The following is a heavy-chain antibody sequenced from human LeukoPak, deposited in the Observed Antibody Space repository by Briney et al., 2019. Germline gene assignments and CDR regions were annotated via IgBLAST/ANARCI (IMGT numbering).Heavy chain of an antibody. J-gene: IGHJ4*02. CDR3: TKEGKLGLDY. D-gene: IGHD3-10*01. CDR2: ITGSGGST. CDR1: GFTFSSYA. Sequence: GESLKISCAASGFTFSSYAMTWVRQAPGKGLEWVSGITGSGGSTTYADSVKGQFTISRDNSKNTLYLQMNSLRAEDTAVHYCTKEGKLGLDYWGQGTLVTVSS. V-gene: IGHV3-23*01.